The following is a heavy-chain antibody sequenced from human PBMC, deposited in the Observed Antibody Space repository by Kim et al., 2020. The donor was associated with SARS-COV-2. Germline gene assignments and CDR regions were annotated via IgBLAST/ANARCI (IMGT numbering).Heavy chain of an antibody. CDR1: GYTFNNYD. D-gene: IGHD3-10*01. CDR3: VRGIGMLRGVLFAY. J-gene: IGHJ4*02. V-gene: IGHV1-8*02. CDR2: MNPNSGNT. Sequence: ASVKVSCKASGYTFNNYDISWVRQAPGQGPEWMGWMNPNSGNTGYAQKFQGIVTMTRSTSTSTAYMELSSLSSDDTAVYFCVRGIGMLRGVLFAYWGQGT.